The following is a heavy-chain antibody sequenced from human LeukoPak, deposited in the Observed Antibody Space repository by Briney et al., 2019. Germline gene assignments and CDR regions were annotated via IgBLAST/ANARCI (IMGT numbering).Heavy chain of an antibody. CDR3: ARGRPYYFDY. Sequence: PGGSLRLSCAAPGFTSSSYSMNWVRQAPGKGLEWVSYIISSGSTVNYADSVKGRFTISRDNAKNSLFLQMDSLRDEDTAVYYCARGRPYYFDYWGQGTLVTVSS. J-gene: IGHJ4*02. V-gene: IGHV3-48*02. CDR1: GFTSSSYS. CDR2: IISSGSTV.